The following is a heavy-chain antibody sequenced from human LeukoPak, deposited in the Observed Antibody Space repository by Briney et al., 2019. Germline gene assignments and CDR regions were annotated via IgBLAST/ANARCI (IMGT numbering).Heavy chain of an antibody. Sequence: GASEKVSCKPSGYTFTGCYMHWVRQAPGQGLEWMGWINPNSGGTNYAQKFQGRVTMTRDTSISTAYMELRRLRSDDTAVYYCARAGIAVAGRGHYFDYWGQGTLVTVSS. CDR1: GYTFTGCY. CDR3: ARAGIAVAGRGHYFDY. V-gene: IGHV1-2*02. CDR2: INPNSGGT. J-gene: IGHJ4*02. D-gene: IGHD6-19*01.